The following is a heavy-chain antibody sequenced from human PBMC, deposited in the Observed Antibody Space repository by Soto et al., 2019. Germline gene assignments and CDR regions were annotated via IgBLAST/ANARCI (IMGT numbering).Heavy chain of an antibody. D-gene: IGHD3-22*01. CDR1: GFTFSTYA. V-gene: IGHV3-23*01. Sequence: GGSLRLSCAASGFTFSTYAMSWVRQAPGRGLEWVSTIYGSGVTTYEADSVKGRFTISRDNSKKTLYLQMNSLRAEDTAVYYCAKALYSSGPGYWGQGTLVTVSS. CDR3: AKALYSSGPGY. J-gene: IGHJ4*02. CDR2: IYGSGVTT.